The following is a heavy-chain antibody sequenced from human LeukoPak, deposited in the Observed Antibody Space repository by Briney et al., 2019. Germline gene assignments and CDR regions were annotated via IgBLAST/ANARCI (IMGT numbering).Heavy chain of an antibody. CDR1: GGSFSGYY. Sequence: PSETLSLTCAVYGGSFSGYYWSWIRQPPGKGLEWIGEINHSGSTNYNPSLKSRVTISVDTSKNQFSLKLSSVTAADTAVYYCARTRRKGYSYGTGYFDYWGQGTLVTVSS. J-gene: IGHJ4*02. V-gene: IGHV4-34*01. D-gene: IGHD5-18*01. CDR2: INHSGST. CDR3: ARTRRKGYSYGTGYFDY.